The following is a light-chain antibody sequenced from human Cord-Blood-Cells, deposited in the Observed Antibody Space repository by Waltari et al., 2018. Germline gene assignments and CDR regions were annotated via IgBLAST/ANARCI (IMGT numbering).Light chain of an antibody. J-gene: IGLJ2*01. V-gene: IGLV2-8*01. CDR1: SSDVGGYNY. CDR3: SSYAGSNNLV. CDR2: EVS. Sequence: QSALTQPPSASGSPGQSVTISCTGTSSDVGGYNYVSWYQQHPGTAPKLMIYEVSTRPSGVPDRFSGSKSGNTASLTVSGLQAEDEADYYGSSYAGSNNLVFGGGTKLTVL.